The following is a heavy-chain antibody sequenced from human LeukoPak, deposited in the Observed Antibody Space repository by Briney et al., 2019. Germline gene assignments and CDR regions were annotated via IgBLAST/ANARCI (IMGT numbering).Heavy chain of an antibody. CDR3: ARASGAAPKSPFDY. CDR2: INHSGST. V-gene: IGHV4-34*01. Sequence: SVTLSLTGAVYGGSFSGYYRSWIRQPPGKGLEWIGEINHSGSTNYNPSLKSRVTISVGTSKNQFSLKLSSVTAADTAVYYCARASGAAPKSPFDYWGQGTLVTVSS. J-gene: IGHJ4*02. D-gene: IGHD1-26*01. CDR1: GGSFSGYY.